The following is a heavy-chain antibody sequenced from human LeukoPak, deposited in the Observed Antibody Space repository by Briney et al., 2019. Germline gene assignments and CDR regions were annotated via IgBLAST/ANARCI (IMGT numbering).Heavy chain of an antibody. J-gene: IGHJ4*02. V-gene: IGHV3-23*01. CDR3: ATLQWDIVVVPAATFDY. D-gene: IGHD2-2*01. Sequence: GGSLRLSCVGYGFIFSDHGMNWVRQAPGKGLEWVSAISGSGGSTYYADSVKGRFTISRDNSKNTLYLQMNSLRAEDTAVYYCATLQWDIVVVPAATFDYWGQGTLVTVSS. CDR1: GFIFSDHG. CDR2: ISGSGGST.